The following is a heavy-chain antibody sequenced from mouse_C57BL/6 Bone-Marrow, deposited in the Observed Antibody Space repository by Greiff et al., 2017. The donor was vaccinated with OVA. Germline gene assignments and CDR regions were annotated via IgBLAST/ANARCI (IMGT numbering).Heavy chain of an antibody. CDR1: GFSFNTYA. V-gene: IGHV10-1*01. J-gene: IGHJ4*01. D-gene: IGHD1-1*01. CDR3: VRSYYYGYYYAMDY. Sequence: EVQRVESGGGLVQPKGSLKLSCAASGFSFNTYAMNWVRQAPGKGLEWVARIRSKSNNYATYYADSVKDRFTISRDDSESRHYLQMNNLKTEDTAMYYCVRSYYYGYYYAMDYWGQGTSVTVSS. CDR2: IRSKSNNYAT.